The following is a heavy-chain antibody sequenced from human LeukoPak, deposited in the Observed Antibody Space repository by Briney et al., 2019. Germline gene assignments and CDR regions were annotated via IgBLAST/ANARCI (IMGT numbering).Heavy chain of an antibody. D-gene: IGHD2-2*01. CDR2: IIPIFGTA. CDR3: ARDLLPAASYYYYGMDV. Sequence: ASVKVSCKASGGTFSSYAISWVRQAPGQGLEWMGGIIPIFGTANYAQKFQGRVTITADESTSTAYMELSSLRSEDTAVYNCARDLLPAASYYYYGMDVWGQGTTVTVSS. V-gene: IGHV1-69*13. J-gene: IGHJ6*02. CDR1: GGTFSSYA.